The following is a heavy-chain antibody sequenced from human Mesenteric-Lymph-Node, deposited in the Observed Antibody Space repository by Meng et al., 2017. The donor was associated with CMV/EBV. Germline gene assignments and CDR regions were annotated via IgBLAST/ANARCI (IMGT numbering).Heavy chain of an antibody. Sequence: GESLKISCAASGFTFSSYWMHWVRQAPGKGLVWVSGINSDASSTKYADFVKGRFAISRDNAKNTLYLQMNSLRAEDTAVYYCARDPYAYSSSSSFDYWGQGTLVTVSS. V-gene: IGHV3-74*01. CDR3: ARDPYAYSSSSSFDY. J-gene: IGHJ4*02. CDR1: GFTFSSYW. D-gene: IGHD6-6*01. CDR2: INSDASST.